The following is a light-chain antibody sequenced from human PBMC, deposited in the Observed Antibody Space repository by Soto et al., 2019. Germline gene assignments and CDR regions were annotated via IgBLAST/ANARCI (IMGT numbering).Light chain of an antibody. Sequence: QSALTQPASVSGSPGQSITISCTGTSSDVGGYNYVSWYQQHPGKAPKLMIYEVSNRPSGVSNRFSGSKSGNTASLTISGLQAEDEADYYCSSYTFSNTRVFGTGTKVTVL. V-gene: IGLV2-14*01. CDR1: SSDVGGYNY. CDR3: SSYTFSNTRV. J-gene: IGLJ1*01. CDR2: EVS.